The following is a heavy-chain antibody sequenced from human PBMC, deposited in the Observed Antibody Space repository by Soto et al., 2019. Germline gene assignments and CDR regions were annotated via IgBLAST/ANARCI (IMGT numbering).Heavy chain of an antibody. CDR1: GSPFTSYL. CDR2: MNPDSGST. Sequence: QVQLVQSGAEVRNPGASVKASCNPSGSPFTSYLFNWVEQAPGQGLEWMGWMNPDSGSTDYALKFQGRLTMTRNTSMSTAYLELRSLTSEDTAIYYCARGRFISKGYDSGWYIAHWGQGTQVIVSS. J-gene: IGHJ5*02. CDR3: ARGRFISKGYDSGWYIAH. V-gene: IGHV1-8*01. D-gene: IGHD6-19*01.